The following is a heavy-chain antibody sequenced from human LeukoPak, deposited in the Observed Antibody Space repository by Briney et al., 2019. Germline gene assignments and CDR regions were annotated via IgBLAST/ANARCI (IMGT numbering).Heavy chain of an antibody. CDR1: GYSFSTYW. Sequence: GESLKISCKGSGYSFSTYWIGWVRQMPGKGLEWMGIIYPADSDTRYSPSFQGQVTISADKSISTAYLRWDTLRASDTAMYYCASAQYSSGSVYYFDYWGQGTLVTVSS. CDR2: IYPADSDT. CDR3: ASAQYSSGSVYYFDY. D-gene: IGHD6-19*01. J-gene: IGHJ4*02. V-gene: IGHV5-51*01.